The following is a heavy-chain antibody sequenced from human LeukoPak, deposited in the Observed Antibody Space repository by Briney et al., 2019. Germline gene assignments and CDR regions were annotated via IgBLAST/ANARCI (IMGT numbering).Heavy chain of an antibody. J-gene: IGHJ4*02. D-gene: IGHD2-2*01. CDR1: GYTFTGYY. CDR2: INPNSGGT. V-gene: IGHV1-2*02. Sequence: ASVKVSCKASGYTFTGYYMHWVRQAPGQGLEWMGWINPNSGGTNHAQKFQGRVTMTRDTSISTAYMELSRLRSDDTAVYYCARDPGYCSSTSCERYFDYWGQGTLVTVSS. CDR3: ARDPGYCSSTSCERYFDY.